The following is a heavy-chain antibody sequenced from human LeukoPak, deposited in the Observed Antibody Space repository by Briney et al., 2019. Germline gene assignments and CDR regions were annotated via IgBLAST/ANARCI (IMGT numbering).Heavy chain of an antibody. CDR3: ARGLGDGYNSFDY. D-gene: IGHD5-24*01. V-gene: IGHV4-39*07. Sequence: SETLSLTCTVSGGSISSGGYYWSWIRQPPGKGLEWIGEINHSGSTNYNPSLKSRVTISVDTSKNQFSLKLSSVTAADTAVYYCARGLGDGYNSFDYWGQGTLVTVSS. CDR1: GGSISSGGYY. CDR2: INHSGST. J-gene: IGHJ4*02.